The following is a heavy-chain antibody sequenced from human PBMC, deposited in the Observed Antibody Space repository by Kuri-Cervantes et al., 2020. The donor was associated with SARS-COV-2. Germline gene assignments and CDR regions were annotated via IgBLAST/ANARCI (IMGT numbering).Heavy chain of an antibody. CDR3: ARDAPSYYDRSGLTDY. Sequence: GGSLRLSCAASGFTFDDYGMGWVRQAPGKGLEWVSGINWNGGSTGYADSVKGLFTISRDNAKNSLYLQMNSLRAEDTAVYYCARDAPSYYDRSGLTDYWGQGTLVTVSS. CDR1: GFTFDDYG. V-gene: IGHV3-20*04. J-gene: IGHJ4*02. CDR2: INWNGGST. D-gene: IGHD3-22*01.